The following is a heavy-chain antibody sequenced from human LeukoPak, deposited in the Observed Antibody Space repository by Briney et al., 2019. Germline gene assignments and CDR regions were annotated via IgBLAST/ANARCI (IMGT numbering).Heavy chain of an antibody. D-gene: IGHD6-6*01. Sequence: PGGSLRLSCAASGFTFSSYEMNRVRQAPGKGLEWVSYISSSGSTIYYADSVKGRFTISRDNAKNSLYLQMNSLRAEDTAVYYCARLYSSSSGLRASDYWGQGTLVTVSS. CDR3: ARLYSSSSGLRASDY. V-gene: IGHV3-48*03. J-gene: IGHJ4*02. CDR1: GFTFSSYE. CDR2: ISSSGSTI.